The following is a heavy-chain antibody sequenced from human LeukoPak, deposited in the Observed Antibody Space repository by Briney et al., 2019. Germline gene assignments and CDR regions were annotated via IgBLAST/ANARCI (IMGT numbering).Heavy chain of an antibody. D-gene: IGHD3-10*01. CDR2: ISGSGGST. V-gene: IGHV3-23*01. Sequence: QPGGSLRLSCAASGFTFSSYAMSWVRQAPGKGLEWVSAISGSGGSTYYADSVKGRFTISRDNSKNTLYLQTNSLRAEDTAVYYCAADGSGDNSYGMDVWGQGTTVTVSS. CDR3: AADGSGDNSYGMDV. J-gene: IGHJ6*02. CDR1: GFTFSSYA.